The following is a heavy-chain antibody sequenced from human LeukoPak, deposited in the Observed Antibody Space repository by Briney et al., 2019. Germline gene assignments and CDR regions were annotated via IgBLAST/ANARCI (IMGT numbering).Heavy chain of an antibody. CDR3: ATWRDVSYSYYIDV. D-gene: IGHD3-16*01. V-gene: IGHV1-24*01. Sequence: ASVKVSCKVSGYKLTELSMHWVRQAPGRGLEWMAGFDPEDGETIYAPGFQGRVTVTEDTSTDTAYMELSGLRSMDTAMYYCATWRDVSYSYYIDVWGKGTTVTVSS. CDR1: GYKLTELS. CDR2: FDPEDGET. J-gene: IGHJ6*03.